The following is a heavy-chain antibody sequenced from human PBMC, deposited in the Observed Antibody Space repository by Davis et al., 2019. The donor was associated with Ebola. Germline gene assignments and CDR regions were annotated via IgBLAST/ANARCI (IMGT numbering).Heavy chain of an antibody. Sequence: ASVKVSCKASGYTFTSYDINWVRQATGQGLEWMGWMNPNSGNTGYAQKFQGRVTMTRNTSINTAYMELSGLTSEDTALYFCARGQIGYSGRFRFDSWGQGTLVTVSS. D-gene: IGHD5-12*01. J-gene: IGHJ4*02. CDR1: GYTFTSYD. V-gene: IGHV1-8*01. CDR3: ARGQIGYSGRFRFDS. CDR2: MNPNSGNT.